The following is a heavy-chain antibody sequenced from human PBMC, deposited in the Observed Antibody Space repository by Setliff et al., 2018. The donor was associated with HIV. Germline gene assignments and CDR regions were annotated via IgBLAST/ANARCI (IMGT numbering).Heavy chain of an antibody. CDR3: ARVHQKVAAYYYYYVDV. V-gene: IGHV4-34*01. Sequence: PSETLSLTCAVYGGSFSGYYWTWIRQPPGKGLEWIGQINHSGSTNYNPSLKSRVTMSVDRSKNQFSLRLNSVTAADTAVYYCARVHQKVAAYYYYYVDVWGKGTTVTVSS. D-gene: IGHD2-15*01. CDR1: GGSFSGYY. J-gene: IGHJ6*03. CDR2: INHSGST.